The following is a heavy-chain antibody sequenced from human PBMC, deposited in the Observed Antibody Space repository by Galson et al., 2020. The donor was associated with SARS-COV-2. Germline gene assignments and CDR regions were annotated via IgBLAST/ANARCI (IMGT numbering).Heavy chain of an antibody. CDR2: IWYDGSNK. J-gene: IGHJ5*02. V-gene: IGHV3-33*01. CDR1: GFTFSSYG. D-gene: IGHD2-2*01. CDR3: AREGAVVPAAISWAGTGFDP. Sequence: GESLKISCAASGFTFSSYGMHWVRQAPGKGLEWVAVIWYDGSNKYYADSVKGRFTISRDNSKNTLYLQMNSLRAEDTAVYYCAREGAVVPAAISWAGTGFDPWGQGTLVTVSS.